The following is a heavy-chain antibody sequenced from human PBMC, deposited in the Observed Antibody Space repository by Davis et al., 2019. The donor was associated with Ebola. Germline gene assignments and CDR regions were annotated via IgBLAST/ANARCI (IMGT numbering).Heavy chain of an antibody. CDR3: ARTDRVCSGGRCYSGDDFDY. Sequence: GSLRLSCAASGFTFSSYWMHWVRQAPGKGLEWIGEINHSGSTNYNPSLKSRATISVDTSNNQFSLKLSSVTAADTAVYYCARTDRVCSGGRCYSGDDFDYWGQGTLVTVSS. J-gene: IGHJ4*02. D-gene: IGHD2-15*01. CDR1: GFTFSSYW. V-gene: IGHV4-34*01. CDR2: INHSGST.